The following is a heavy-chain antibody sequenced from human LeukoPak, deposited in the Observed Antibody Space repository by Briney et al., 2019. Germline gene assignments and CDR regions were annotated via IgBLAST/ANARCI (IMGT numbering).Heavy chain of an antibody. D-gene: IGHD3-22*01. J-gene: IGHJ4*02. V-gene: IGHV4-59*01. CDR3: AKHYYDSSGYLSFDY. Sequence: PSETLSLTCAVYGESFSGYYWSWIRQPPGKGLEWIGYIYYSGSTNYNPSLKSRVTISVDTSKNQFPLKLSSVTAADTAVYYCAKHYYDSSGYLSFDYWGQGTLVTVSS. CDR2: IYYSGST. CDR1: GESFSGYY.